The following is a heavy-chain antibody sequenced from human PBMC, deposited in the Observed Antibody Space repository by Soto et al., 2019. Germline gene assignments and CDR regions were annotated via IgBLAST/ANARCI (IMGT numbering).Heavy chain of an antibody. Sequence: SETLSLTCAVYGGSFSGYYWSWIRQPPGKGLEWIGEINHSGSTNYNPSLKSRVTISVDTSKNQFSLKLSSVTAADTAVYYCARMGIAAAGTGTVYYGMDVWGPGTTVTVSS. J-gene: IGHJ6*02. D-gene: IGHD6-13*01. CDR2: INHSGST. CDR3: ARMGIAAAGTGTVYYGMDV. CDR1: GGSFSGYY. V-gene: IGHV4-34*01.